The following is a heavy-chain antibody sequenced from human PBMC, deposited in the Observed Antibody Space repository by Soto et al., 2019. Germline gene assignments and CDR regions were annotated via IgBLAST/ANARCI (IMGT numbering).Heavy chain of an antibody. CDR3: ARARGVGNGGNWQPYYMDV. D-gene: IGHD2-8*01. CDR1: GFTFNTFA. Sequence: PGGSLRLSCAASGFTFNTFAMHWVRQAPGKGLEWVALIWFDGTITNYADSVKGRFTISRDNSKNALYLQLNSLRAEDTAVYYCARARGVGNGGNWQPYYMDVWGKGTTVTVSS. V-gene: IGHV3-33*01. CDR2: IWFDGTIT. J-gene: IGHJ6*03.